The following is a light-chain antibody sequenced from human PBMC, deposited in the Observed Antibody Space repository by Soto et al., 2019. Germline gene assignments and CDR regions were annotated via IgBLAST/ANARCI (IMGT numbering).Light chain of an antibody. CDR2: NVN. J-gene: IGLJ1*01. V-gene: IGLV2-14*03. Sequence: QSALTQPASVSGSPGQSITISCTGTSSDVGGYNSVSWYQQHPGKAPKLMIYNVNNRPSGISNRFSGSKSGNTASLTTSGLQAEDEADYYCSSYTSTSTYVFGTGTRSPS. CDR3: SSYTSTSTYV. CDR1: SSDVGGYNS.